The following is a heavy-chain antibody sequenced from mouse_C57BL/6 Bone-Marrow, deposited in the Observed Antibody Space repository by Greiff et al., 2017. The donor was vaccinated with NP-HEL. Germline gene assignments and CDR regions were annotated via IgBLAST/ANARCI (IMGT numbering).Heavy chain of an antibody. J-gene: IGHJ3*01. D-gene: IGHD1-1*01. Sequence: EVKLMESGGGLVKPGGSLKLSCAASGFTFSSYAMSWVRQTPEKRLEWVATISDGGSYTYYPDNVKGRFTISRDNAKNNLYLQMSHLKSEDTAMYYCARDYSPYYYGSRENPYWGQGTLVTVSA. V-gene: IGHV5-4*01. CDR3: ARDYSPYYYGSRENPY. CDR1: GFTFSSYA. CDR2: ISDGGSYT.